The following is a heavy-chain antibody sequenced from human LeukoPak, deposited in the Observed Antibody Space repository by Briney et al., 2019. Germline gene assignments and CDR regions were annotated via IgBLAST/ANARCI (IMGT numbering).Heavy chain of an antibody. V-gene: IGHV4-59*01. CDR3: VRETRYCSSTSCYNPYFDY. Sequence: SETLSLTCAVYGGSFSGYYWSWIRQPPGKGLEWIGYIYYSGSTNYNPSLKSRVTISVDTSKNQFSLKLSSVTAADTAVYYCVRETRYCSSTSCYNPYFDYWGQGTLVTVSS. CDR2: IYYSGST. D-gene: IGHD2-2*02. J-gene: IGHJ4*02. CDR1: GGSFSGYY.